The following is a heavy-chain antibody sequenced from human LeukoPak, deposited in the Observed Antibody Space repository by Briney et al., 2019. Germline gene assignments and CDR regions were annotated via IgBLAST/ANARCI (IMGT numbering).Heavy chain of an antibody. J-gene: IGHJ6*03. CDR2: IYPGDSDT. CDR3: ARAPYSSSSWYYYYYMDV. D-gene: IGHD6-6*01. Sequence: GESLKISCKGSGYSFTSFWIGWVRQMPGKGLEWMGIIYPGDSDTRYSPSFQGQVTISADKSISTAYLQWSSLKASETAMYYCARAPYSSSSWYYYYYMDVWGKGTTVTVS. V-gene: IGHV5-51*01. CDR1: GYSFTSFW.